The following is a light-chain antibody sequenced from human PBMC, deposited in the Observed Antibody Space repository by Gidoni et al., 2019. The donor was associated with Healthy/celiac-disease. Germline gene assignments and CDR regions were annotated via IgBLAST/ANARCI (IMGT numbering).Light chain of an antibody. Sequence: DIQMTQSPSSLSASVGDRVTITCRASQSISSYLNWYQQKPGKAPKILIDAASSLQSGVPSRCSGSGSGTDFTLTISSLQPEDFATYYCQQSYSTPLTFGGXTKVEIK. CDR2: AAS. V-gene: IGKV1-39*01. J-gene: IGKJ4*01. CDR1: QSISSY. CDR3: QQSYSTPLT.